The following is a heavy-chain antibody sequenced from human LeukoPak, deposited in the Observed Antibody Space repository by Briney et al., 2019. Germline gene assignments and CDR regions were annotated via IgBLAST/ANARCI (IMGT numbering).Heavy chain of an antibody. CDR1: GFTFSSYS. V-gene: IGHV3-21*01. D-gene: IGHD3-9*01. CDR2: ISSSSSYI. J-gene: IGHJ4*02. CDR3: ARDGGDYDILTGYGY. Sequence: PGRSLRLSCAASGFTFSSYSMNWVRQAPGKGLEWVSSISSSSSYIYYADSVKGRFTSSRDNAKNSLYLQMNSLRAEDTAVYYCARDGGDYDILTGYGYWGQGTLVTVSS.